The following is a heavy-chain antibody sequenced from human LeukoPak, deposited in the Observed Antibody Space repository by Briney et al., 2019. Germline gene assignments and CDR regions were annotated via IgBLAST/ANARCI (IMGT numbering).Heavy chain of an antibody. CDR2: ISSSSTI. V-gene: IGHV3-48*01. Sequence: GGSLRLSCAASGFTFSSYSMNWVRQAPGKGLEWVSYISSSSTIYYADSVKGRFTISRDNAKNSLYLQMNSLRAEDTAVYYCSELGITMIGGVWGKGTTVTISS. CDR1: GFTFSSYS. CDR3: SELGITMIGGV. D-gene: IGHD3-10*02. J-gene: IGHJ6*04.